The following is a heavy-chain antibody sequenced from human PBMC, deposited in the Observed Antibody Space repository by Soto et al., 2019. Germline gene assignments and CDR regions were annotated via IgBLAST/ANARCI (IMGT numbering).Heavy chain of an antibody. CDR1: GGSITSSSHF. CDR2: IYFTGNT. CDR3: AGQTFTIAAASYGRSNWFDP. V-gene: IGHV4-39*01. Sequence: SETLSLTCSASGGSITSSSHFWGWVRQPPGKGLGWIGTIYFTGNTYTTPSLKSRPTMSIDTSKNEFSLRLNSVTAADTAVYYCAGQTFTIAAASYGRSNWFDPWGPGTLVTVSS. D-gene: IGHD6-25*01. J-gene: IGHJ5*02.